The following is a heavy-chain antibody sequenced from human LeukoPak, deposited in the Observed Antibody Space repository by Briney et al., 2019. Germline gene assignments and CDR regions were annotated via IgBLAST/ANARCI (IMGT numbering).Heavy chain of an antibody. CDR3: ARAGPPDYYYYYMDV. CDR1: GYTFTGYY. J-gene: IGHJ6*03. V-gene: IGHV1-2*02. CDR2: INPNSGGT. Sequence: ASVKVSCKASGYTFTGYYMHWVRQAQGQGLEWMGWINPNSGGTNYAQKFQGRVTMTRDTPISTAYMELSRLRSDDTAVYYCARAGPPDYYYYYMDVWGKGTTVTVSS.